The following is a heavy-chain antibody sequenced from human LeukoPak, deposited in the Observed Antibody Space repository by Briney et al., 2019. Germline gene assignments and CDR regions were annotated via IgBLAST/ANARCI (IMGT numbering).Heavy chain of an antibody. CDR1: GGSFSGYY. Sequence: SETLSLTCAVYGGSFSGYYWSWIRQPPGKGLEWIGEVNDSGTTNYNPSLESRVTILADTSKNQFSLKLSSVTAADTAVYYCARCYDIFYYDSSGYAFDIWGQGTMVTVSS. J-gene: IGHJ3*02. CDR3: ARCYDIFYYDSSGYAFDI. D-gene: IGHD3-22*01. V-gene: IGHV4-34*01. CDR2: VNDSGTT.